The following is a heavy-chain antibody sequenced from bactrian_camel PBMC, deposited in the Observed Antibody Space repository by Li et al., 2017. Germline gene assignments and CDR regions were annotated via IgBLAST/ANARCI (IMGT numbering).Heavy chain of an antibody. D-gene: IGHD6*01. V-gene: IGHV3S53*01. J-gene: IGHJ4*01. CDR2: LDSGGST. CDR1: GATYIKHS. Sequence: HVQLVESGGGSVQAGGSLRLSCAASGATYIKHSMGWFRQSSGKEREGVAGLDSGGSTTYADSVKGRFTISQDNAKNTMYLQMNSLKSEDTALYYCATGYGSSSLSTPRGQGTQVTVS. CDR3: ATGYGSSSLSTP.